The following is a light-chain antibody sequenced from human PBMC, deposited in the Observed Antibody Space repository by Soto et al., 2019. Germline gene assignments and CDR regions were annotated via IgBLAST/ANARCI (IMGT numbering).Light chain of an antibody. Sequence: QSALTQPPSASGSPGQSVTIPCTGTSSDVGGYHSVSWYQQHPGRAPKLMIFEVNKRPSGVPDRFSGSKSGNTASLTVSGLQAEDEADYYCSSYAGSTNLVFGGGTKVTVL. CDR1: SSDVGGYHS. CDR3: SSYAGSTNLV. J-gene: IGLJ2*01. CDR2: EVN. V-gene: IGLV2-8*01.